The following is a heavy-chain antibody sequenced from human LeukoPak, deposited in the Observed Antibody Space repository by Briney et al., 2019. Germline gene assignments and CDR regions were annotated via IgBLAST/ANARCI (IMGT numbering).Heavy chain of an antibody. CDR3: ARAAGGYYDSSGFVDY. J-gene: IGHJ4*02. CDR2: INPNSGGT. D-gene: IGHD3-22*01. Sequence: ASVKVSCKASGYTFTGYYMHWVRQAPGQGLEWMGWINPNSGGTNYAQKFQSRVTMTRDTSISTAYMELSRLRSDDTAVYYCARAAGGYYDSSGFVDYWGQGTLVTVSS. V-gene: IGHV1-2*02. CDR1: GYTFTGYY.